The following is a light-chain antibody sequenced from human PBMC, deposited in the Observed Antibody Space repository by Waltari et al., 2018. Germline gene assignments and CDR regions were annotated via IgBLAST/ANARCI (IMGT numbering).Light chain of an antibody. CDR2: DTS. CDR1: PGVVTSGHY. J-gene: IGLJ2*01. Sequence: QAVVTQEPSLTVSPGGTVTLTCGSSPGVVTSGHYPYWFQQKPGQAPRTLIYDTSNKHSWTPARFSGSLLGGKAALTLSGAQPEDEAEYYCSLYYSGARHMVFGGGTKLTIL. CDR3: SLYYSGARHMV. V-gene: IGLV7-46*01.